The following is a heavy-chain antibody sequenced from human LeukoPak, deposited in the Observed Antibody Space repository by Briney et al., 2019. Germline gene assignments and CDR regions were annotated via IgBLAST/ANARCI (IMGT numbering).Heavy chain of an antibody. CDR2: ISGSGGST. J-gene: IGHJ4*02. CDR3: AKKGDYVWGSYRFDY. D-gene: IGHD3-16*02. Sequence: GGSLRLSCAASGFTFSNYAMSWVRQAPGKGLEWVSAISGSGGSTYYADSVKGRFTISRDNSKNTLYLQMNSLRAEDTAVYYCAKKGDYVWGSYRFDYWGQGTLVTVSS. CDR1: GFTFSNYA. V-gene: IGHV3-23*01.